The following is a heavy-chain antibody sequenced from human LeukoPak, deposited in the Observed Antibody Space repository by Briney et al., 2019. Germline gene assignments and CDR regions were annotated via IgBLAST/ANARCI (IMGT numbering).Heavy chain of an antibody. D-gene: IGHD1-26*01. CDR1: GGSISSGGYY. CDR2: IYHSGST. Sequence: SETLSLTCTVSGGSISSGGYYWSWIRQPPGKGLEWIGYIYHSGSTYYNPSLKSRVTISVDRSKNQFSLKLSSVTAADTAVYYCARVWGATGYFQHWGQGTLVTVSS. CDR3: ARVWGATGYFQH. V-gene: IGHV4-30-2*01. J-gene: IGHJ1*01.